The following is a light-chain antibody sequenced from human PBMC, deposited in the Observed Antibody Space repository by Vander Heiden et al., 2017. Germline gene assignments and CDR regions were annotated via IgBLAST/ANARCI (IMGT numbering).Light chain of an antibody. CDR3: QQYDSSLFS. CDR2: GAS. V-gene: IGKV3-20*01. Sequence: EIVLTQSPGTLSLSPGERATLSCRASQSLSYDYLAWYQQKPGQAPRLLIYGASSRATGIPDRFSGSGSGADFTLTISRLEPEDFAVYYCQQYDSSLFSVGGGTAVEIK. J-gene: IGKJ4*01. CDR1: QSLSYDY.